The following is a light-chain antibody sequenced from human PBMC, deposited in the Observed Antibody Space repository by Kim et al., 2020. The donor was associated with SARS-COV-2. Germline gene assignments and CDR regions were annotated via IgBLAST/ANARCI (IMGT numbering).Light chain of an antibody. CDR3: QQYNNWPVGLT. V-gene: IGKV3-15*01. CDR2: GAS. Sequence: PGERATLSCRASQSVSSNLAWYQQKPGQAPRLLIYGASTRATGIPARFSGSGSGTEFTLTISSLQSEDFAVYYCQQYNNWPVGLTFGGGTKVDIK. CDR1: QSVSSN. J-gene: IGKJ4*01.